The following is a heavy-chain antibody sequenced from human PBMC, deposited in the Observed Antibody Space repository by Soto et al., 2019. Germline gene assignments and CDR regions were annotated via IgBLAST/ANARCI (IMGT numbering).Heavy chain of an antibody. J-gene: IGHJ6*04. CDR3: ARGRRLPPVATWYYHIRDV. CDR1: GASVTTDGYY. Sequence: SETLSLTCTVSGASVTTDGYYWSWIRQPPGKGLEWIGYMYYSGTFDYSPSLKSRVTISMDTSKNQFSLRLTSVTAADTAVYYWARGRRLPPVATWYYHIRDVGGKGTTVTVP. V-gene: IGHV4-61*08. CDR2: MYYSGTF. D-gene: IGHD5-12*01.